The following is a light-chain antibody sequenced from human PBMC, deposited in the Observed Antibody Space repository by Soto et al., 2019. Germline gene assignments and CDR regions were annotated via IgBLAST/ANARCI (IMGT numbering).Light chain of an antibody. Sequence: EIVMTQSPATLSVSPGERATLSCRASQSVSSNLAWYQQKPGQAPRLLIYGASTRATGIPARFSGSGSGTEFTLTISSLQSGACAVYYCQQYNNWPPWTFGQGTKVEIK. CDR3: QQYNNWPPWT. V-gene: IGKV3-15*01. J-gene: IGKJ1*01. CDR2: GAS. CDR1: QSVSSN.